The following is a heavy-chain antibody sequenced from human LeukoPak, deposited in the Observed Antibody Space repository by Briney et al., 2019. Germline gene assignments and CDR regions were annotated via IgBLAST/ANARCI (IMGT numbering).Heavy chain of an antibody. CDR3: ARDVYGDYEY. Sequence: GGSLRLSCAASGFTFSSYAMSWVRQAPGKGLEWVANIKQDGSEKYYVDSVKGRFTISRDNAKNSLYLQMNSLRAEDTAVYYCARDVYGDYEYWGQGTLVTVSS. V-gene: IGHV3-7*01. CDR2: IKQDGSEK. CDR1: GFTFSSYA. D-gene: IGHD4-17*01. J-gene: IGHJ4*02.